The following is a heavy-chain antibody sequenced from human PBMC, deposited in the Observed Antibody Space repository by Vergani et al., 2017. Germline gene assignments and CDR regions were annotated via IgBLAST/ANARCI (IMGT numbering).Heavy chain of an antibody. CDR1: GGSISSSSYY. CDR2: IYYSGST. V-gene: IGHV4-39*07. CDR3: ARVRYSSGPAPDY. J-gene: IGHJ4*02. D-gene: IGHD6-19*01. Sequence: QVQLQESGPGLVKPSETLSLTCTVSGGSISSSSYYWGWIRQPPGKGLEWIGRIYYSGSTYYNPSLKSRVTISVDTSKNQFSLKLSSVTAADTAVYYCARVRYSSGPAPDYWGQGTLVTVSS.